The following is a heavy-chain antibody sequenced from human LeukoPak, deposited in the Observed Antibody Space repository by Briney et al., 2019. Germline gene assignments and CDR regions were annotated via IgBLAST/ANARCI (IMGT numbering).Heavy chain of an antibody. CDR3: ARESGGRSYYYYMDV. CDR2: ISSTSSYI. D-gene: IGHD2-15*01. CDR1: GFIFRSYE. J-gene: IGHJ6*03. V-gene: IGHV3-21*01. Sequence: GGSLRLSCAASGFIFRSYEMNWVRQAPGKGLEWVSSISSTSSYIYYADSVKGRFTISRDKDKNSVYLQMTSLRAEDTAVYYCARESGGRSYYYYMDVWGKGTTVTVSS.